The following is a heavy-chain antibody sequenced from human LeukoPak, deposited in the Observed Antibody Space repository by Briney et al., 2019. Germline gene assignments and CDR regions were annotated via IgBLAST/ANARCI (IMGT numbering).Heavy chain of an antibody. J-gene: IGHJ4*02. Sequence: SETLSLTCAVSGVSISSGAYSWSWIRQAPGKGLEWIGYFYHDGSTYYNPSLKSRVTMSVDRSKNQFSLKLGSATAADTAVYYCASVPAAAHRGYFDYWGQGTLVTVSS. CDR3: ASVPAAAHRGYFDY. CDR2: FYHDGST. CDR1: GVSISSGAYS. D-gene: IGHD6-13*01. V-gene: IGHV4-30-2*01.